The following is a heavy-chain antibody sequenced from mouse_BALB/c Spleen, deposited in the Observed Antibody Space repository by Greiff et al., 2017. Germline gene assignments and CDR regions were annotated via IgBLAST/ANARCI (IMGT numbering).Heavy chain of an antibody. CDR2: IDPANGNT. CDR1: GFNINDTY. J-gene: IGHJ3*01. V-gene: IGHV14-3*02. D-gene: IGHD2-1*01. CDR3: ARDGNYVWFAY. Sequence: EVQLQQSGAELVKPGASVKLSCTASGFNINDTYMHWVKQRPEQGLEWIGRIDPANGNTKYDPKFQGKATITADTSSNTAYLQLSSLTSEDTAVYYCARDGNYVWFAYWGQGTLVTVSA.